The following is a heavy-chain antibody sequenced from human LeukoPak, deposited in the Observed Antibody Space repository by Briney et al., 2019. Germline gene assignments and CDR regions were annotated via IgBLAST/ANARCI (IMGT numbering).Heavy chain of an antibody. CDR2: ISAYSGNT. V-gene: IGHV1-18*01. Sequence: ASVKVSCKASGYTFTSYGINWVRQAPGQGLEWMGWISAYSGNTNYAQKFQDRVSMTTDTSTSTAYMELRSLRSDDTAVYYCAREGALRAFDIWGQGTMVTVSS. CDR3: AREGALRAFDI. J-gene: IGHJ3*02. CDR1: GYTFTSYG.